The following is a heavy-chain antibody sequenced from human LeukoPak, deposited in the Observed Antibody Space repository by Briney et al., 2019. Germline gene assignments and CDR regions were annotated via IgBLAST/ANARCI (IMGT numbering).Heavy chain of an antibody. V-gene: IGHV3-30*18. D-gene: IGHD1-26*01. CDR3: AKIATQGELVLSGYFFF. CDR1: GFTFNNYG. Sequence: PGGSLRLSCAASGFTFNNYGMLWVRQAPGKGLEWVAVTSYDGSDKHHADPVKGRFTIARDNSKNTLYLQMNSLRTEDTAVYYCAKIATQGELVLSGYFFFWGRGPLVPVS. J-gene: IGHJ2*01. CDR2: TSYDGSDK.